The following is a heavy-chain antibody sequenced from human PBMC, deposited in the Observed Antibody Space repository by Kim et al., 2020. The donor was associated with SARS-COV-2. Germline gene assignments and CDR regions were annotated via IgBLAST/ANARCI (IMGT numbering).Heavy chain of an antibody. Sequence: GGSLRLSCTASGFTFGDYAMSWFRQAPGKGLEWVGFIRSKAYGGTTEYAASVKGRFTISRDDSKSIAYLQMNSLKTEDTAVYYCTRDDIGTQQWLAWGGYGMDVWGQGTTVAVSS. CDR3: TRDDIGTQQWLAWGGYGMDV. CDR1: GFTFGDYA. D-gene: IGHD6-19*01. J-gene: IGHJ6*02. CDR2: IRSKAYGGTT. V-gene: IGHV3-49*03.